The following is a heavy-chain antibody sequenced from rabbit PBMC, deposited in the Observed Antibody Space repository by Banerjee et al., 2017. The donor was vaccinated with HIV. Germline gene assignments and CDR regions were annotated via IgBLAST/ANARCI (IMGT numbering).Heavy chain of an antibody. J-gene: IGHJ6*01. CDR2: IYTGSSGNT. Sequence: QEQLEESGGDLVKPGGTLTLTCTASGFSFSSSYWICWVRQAPGKGLEWIACIYTGSSGNTYYASWAKGRFTISKTSSTTVTLQMTSLTAADTATYFCARAYIYTESGYNYGYGMDLWGPGTLVTVS. CDR1: GFSFSSSYW. CDR3: ARAYIYTESGYNYGYGMDL. V-gene: IGHV1S45*01. D-gene: IGHD1-1*01.